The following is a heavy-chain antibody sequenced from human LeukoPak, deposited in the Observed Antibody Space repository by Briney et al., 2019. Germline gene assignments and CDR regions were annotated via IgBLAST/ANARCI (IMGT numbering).Heavy chain of an antibody. CDR1: GFSLSTSGVG. Sequence: SGPTLVNPTQTLTLTCTFSGFSLSTSGVGVGWIRQPPGKALVWLALIYWDDDKRYSPSLKSRLTITKDTSKNQVVLTMTNMDPVDTATYYCARDRRLIADFDYWGQGTLVTVSS. J-gene: IGHJ4*02. D-gene: IGHD6-13*01. V-gene: IGHV2-5*02. CDR2: IYWDDDK. CDR3: ARDRRLIADFDY.